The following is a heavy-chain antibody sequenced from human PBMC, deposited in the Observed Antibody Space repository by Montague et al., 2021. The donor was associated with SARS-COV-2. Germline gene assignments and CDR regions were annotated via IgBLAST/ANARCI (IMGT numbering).Heavy chain of an antibody. D-gene: IGHD2-8*02. J-gene: IGHJ4*02. Sequence: SETLSLTCTASSGSLSGYYWNWIRKPPGKGLEWIGFTNYNGTTKYNPSLKSRLNMSLDTSKNQFSLTLNSVTAADTAIYYCARGTAYDHVYYWGQGAPVTVAS. CDR3: ARGTAYDHVYY. CDR2: TNYNGTT. CDR1: SGSLSGYY. V-gene: IGHV4-59*12.